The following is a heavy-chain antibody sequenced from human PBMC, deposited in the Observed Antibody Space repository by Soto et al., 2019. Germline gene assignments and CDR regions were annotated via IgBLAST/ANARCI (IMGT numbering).Heavy chain of an antibody. J-gene: IGHJ3*02. CDR3: AKDRMIVDPLGFDI. CDR1: GFTFRNYG. Sequence: EVLLLESGGGVVQPGGSLRLSCAVSGFTFRNYGMSWVRQAPGKGLEWVSSISNTGAVTYYADSVKGRFTISRDNSKNALNLQMNRLRADDTAVYYCAKDRMIVDPLGFDIWGQGTLVTVSS. CDR2: ISNTGAVT. V-gene: IGHV3-23*01. D-gene: IGHD3-22*01.